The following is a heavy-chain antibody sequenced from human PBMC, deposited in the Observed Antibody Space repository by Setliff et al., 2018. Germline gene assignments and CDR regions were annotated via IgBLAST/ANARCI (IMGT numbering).Heavy chain of an antibody. CDR1: GFTFSNHG. Sequence: GGSLRLSCAASGFTFSNHGMHWVRQAPGKGLEWVAFIRHDGNNKYYKDSVRGRFTISRDNSNNILYLQMNSLRVEDTAMYYCAKDVSMIVAGHGMDVWGQGTTVTVSS. CDR3: AKDVSMIVAGHGMDV. J-gene: IGHJ6*02. CDR2: IRHDGNNK. D-gene: IGHD3-22*01. V-gene: IGHV3-30*02.